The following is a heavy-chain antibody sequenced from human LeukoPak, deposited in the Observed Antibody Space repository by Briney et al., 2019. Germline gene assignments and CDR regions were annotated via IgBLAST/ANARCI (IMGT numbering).Heavy chain of an antibody. CDR3: AKGGGDSSGYASDY. CDR2: ISGIGGST. V-gene: IGHV3-23*01. D-gene: IGHD3-22*01. Sequence: GGSLRLSCAASGFTFSNFAMSWVRQAPGKGLEWVSAISGIGGSTYRADSVKGRFTISRDNSKNPLYLQMNSLRAEDTAVYYCAKGGGDSSGYASDYWGQGTLVTVSS. CDR1: GFTFSNFA. J-gene: IGHJ4*02.